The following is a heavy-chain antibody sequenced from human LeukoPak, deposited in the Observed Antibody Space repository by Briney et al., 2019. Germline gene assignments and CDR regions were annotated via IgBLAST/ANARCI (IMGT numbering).Heavy chain of an antibody. CDR1: GFTFSSYW. CDR2: INSDGSST. Sequence: PGGSLRLSCAASGFTFSSYWMHWVRQAPGKGLVWVSRINSDGSSTSYADSVKGRFTISRDNAKNTLYLQMNSLRAEDTAVYYCARSHSGSYHNYFDYWGQGTLVTVSS. CDR3: ARSHSGSYHNYFDY. J-gene: IGHJ4*02. D-gene: IGHD1-26*01. V-gene: IGHV3-74*01.